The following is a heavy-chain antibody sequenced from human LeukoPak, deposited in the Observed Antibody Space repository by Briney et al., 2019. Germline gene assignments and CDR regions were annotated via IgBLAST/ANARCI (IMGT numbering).Heavy chain of an antibody. CDR2: IKPDGSEK. J-gene: IGHJ4*02. CDR1: GFPFSSYW. D-gene: IGHD2-15*01. Sequence: GGSLRLSCAASGFPFSSYWMSWVRQAPGKGLEWVANIKPDGSEKSYVDSVKGRFTISRDNAKNSLYLQMDSLRAEDTAVYYCARVYCSGGSCYYEGLEYWGQGTLVTVSS. V-gene: IGHV3-7*02. CDR3: ARVYCSGGSCYYEGLEY.